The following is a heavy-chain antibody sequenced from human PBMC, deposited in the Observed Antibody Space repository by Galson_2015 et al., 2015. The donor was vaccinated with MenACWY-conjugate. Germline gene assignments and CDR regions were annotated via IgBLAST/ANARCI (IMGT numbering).Heavy chain of an antibody. CDR3: AREGTYTSGFPNALDL. J-gene: IGHJ5*02. CDR2: IYPVIGLA. CDR1: GDTFSNYG. V-gene: IGHV1-69*04. D-gene: IGHD3-22*01. Sequence: SVKVSCKASGDTFSNYGVTWVRQAPGRGLEWMGRIYPVIGLANSAQKFKGRVSITADNTATTGFMELSSLRPDDTAIYYCAREGTYTSGFPNALDLCGQGILVTVSS.